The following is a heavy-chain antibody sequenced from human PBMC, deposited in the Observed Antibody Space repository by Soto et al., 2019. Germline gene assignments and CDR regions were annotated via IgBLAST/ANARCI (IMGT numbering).Heavy chain of an antibody. Sequence: QVQLQESGPGLVKPSQTLSLTCTVSGDSISSGGYYWSWIRQHPGKGLEWIGYIYYSGSTYYNPSLKSRVTISVDTSKHQFFLTLSYVTATAKAVYYCAASYVACGGFNYYGMDVWGQGTTVTVSS. D-gene: IGHD2-21*01. CDR1: GDSISSGGYY. V-gene: IGHV4-31*03. J-gene: IGHJ6*02. CDR2: IYYSGST. CDR3: AASYVACGGFNYYGMDV.